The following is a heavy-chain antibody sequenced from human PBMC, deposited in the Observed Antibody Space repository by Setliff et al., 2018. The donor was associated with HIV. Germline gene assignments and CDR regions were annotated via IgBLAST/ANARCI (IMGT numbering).Heavy chain of an antibody. CDR1: GGSISSYY. J-gene: IGHJ6*03. CDR2: IYYSGST. D-gene: IGHD4-17*01. CDR3: ARGALGPTVTSYYYYYMDV. V-gene: IGHV4-59*01. Sequence: LSLTCAVYGGSISSYYWSWIRQPPGKGLEWIGYIYYSGSTNYNPSLKSRVTISVDTSRNQFSLKLSSVTAADTAVYYCARGALGPTVTSYYYYYMDVWGKGTTVTVSS.